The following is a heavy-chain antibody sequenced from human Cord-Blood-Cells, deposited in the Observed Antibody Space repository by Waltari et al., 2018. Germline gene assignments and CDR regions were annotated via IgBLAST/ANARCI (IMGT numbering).Heavy chain of an antibody. Sequence: QVQLVESGGGVVQPGRSLRLSCAASGFTFSSYGMHWVRQAPGKGLEWVAVISYDGSNKYYADSVKGRFTISRDNSKNTLYLQMNSLRAEDTAVYYCAKDLRANWETLDYWGQGTLVTVSS. CDR2: ISYDGSNK. CDR1: GFTFSSYG. D-gene: IGHD7-27*01. J-gene: IGHJ4*02. V-gene: IGHV3-30*18. CDR3: AKDLRANWETLDY.